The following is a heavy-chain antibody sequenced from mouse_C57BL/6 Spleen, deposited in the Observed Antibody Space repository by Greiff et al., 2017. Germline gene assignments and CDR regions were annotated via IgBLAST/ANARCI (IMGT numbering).Heavy chain of an antibody. CDR2: ISSGSSTI. Sequence: EVQVVESGGGLVKPGGSLKLSCAASGFTFSDYGMHWVRQAPEKGLEWVAYISSGSSTIYYAETVKGRFTISRDNAKNTLFLQMTSLRSEDTAMYYCARPEFAYWGQGTLVTVSA. V-gene: IGHV5-17*01. CDR3: ARPEFAY. CDR1: GFTFSDYG. J-gene: IGHJ3*01.